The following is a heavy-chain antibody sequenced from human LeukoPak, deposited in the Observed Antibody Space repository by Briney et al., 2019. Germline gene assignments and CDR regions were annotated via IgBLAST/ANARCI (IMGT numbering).Heavy chain of an antibody. J-gene: IGHJ3*02. V-gene: IGHV3-48*02. CDR2: ISSSSSTI. CDR3: ARDDYYDSSGYYSGAFDI. CDR1: GFTFSSYS. D-gene: IGHD3-22*01. Sequence: HPGGSLRLSCAASGFTFSSYSMNWVRQAPGKGLEWVSYISSSSSTIYYADFVKGRFTISRDNAKNSLYLQMNSLRDEDTAVYYCARDDYYDSSGYYSGAFDIWGQGTMVTVSS.